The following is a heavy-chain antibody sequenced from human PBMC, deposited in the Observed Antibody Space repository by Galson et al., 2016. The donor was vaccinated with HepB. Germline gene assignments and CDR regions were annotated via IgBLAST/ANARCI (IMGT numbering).Heavy chain of an antibody. CDR1: EYSFTTNW. CDR3: ARVTGEGCDY. D-gene: IGHD7-27*01. V-gene: IGHV5-51*01. Sequence: QSGAEVKKPGESVKISCEASEYSFTTNWIGWVRQMPGKGLEWMGIIYPGDSDTRYSPSFQGQVTMSVDKSISTAYLQWSSLKASDTAMYYCARVTGEGCDYWGQGTLVTVSS. J-gene: IGHJ4*02. CDR2: IYPGDSDT.